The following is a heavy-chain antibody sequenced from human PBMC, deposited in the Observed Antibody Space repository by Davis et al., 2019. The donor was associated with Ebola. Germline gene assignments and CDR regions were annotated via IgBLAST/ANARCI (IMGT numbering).Heavy chain of an antibody. Sequence: GESLKISCAASGFTFSSYWMHWVRQAPGKGLVWVSRINSDGSSTGYADSVKGRFTISRDNAKNTLYLQMNSLRAEDTAVYYCARGEQQLADYWGQGTLVTVSS. CDR3: ARGEQQLADY. CDR1: GFTFSSYW. D-gene: IGHD6-13*01. CDR2: INSDGSST. V-gene: IGHV3-74*01. J-gene: IGHJ4*02.